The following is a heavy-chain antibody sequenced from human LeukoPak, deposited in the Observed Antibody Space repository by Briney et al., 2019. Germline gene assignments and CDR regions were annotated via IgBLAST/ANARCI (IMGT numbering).Heavy chain of an antibody. CDR1: GFTFRNYA. D-gene: IGHD3-16*02. Sequence: PGGSLRLYCAASGFTFRNYAMTYVRQAPGKGLEWVASVSGSGTNTYYEDSVKGRFTISRDNSKNTVTLGMSSLRGEDTAHYYCAKESLGYRRGLEMWGQGTTVTVSS. CDR2: VSGSGTNT. J-gene: IGHJ3*02. V-gene: IGHV3-23*01. CDR3: AKESLGYRRGLEM.